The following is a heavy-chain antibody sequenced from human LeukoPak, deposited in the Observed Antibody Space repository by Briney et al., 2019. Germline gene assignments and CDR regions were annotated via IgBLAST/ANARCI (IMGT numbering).Heavy chain of an antibody. V-gene: IGHV4-30-2*01. CDR1: GGSISSGGYS. Sequence: SQTLSLNCTVSGGSISSGGYSWTWIRQPPEQGLEWIGYIYHSANTYYNSSLKSRVTMTIDKSKNQFFLWLSSVAAADTAVYYCAMSYDMDVWGQGTTVTVSS. CDR3: AMSYDMDV. CDR2: IYHSANT. J-gene: IGHJ6*02.